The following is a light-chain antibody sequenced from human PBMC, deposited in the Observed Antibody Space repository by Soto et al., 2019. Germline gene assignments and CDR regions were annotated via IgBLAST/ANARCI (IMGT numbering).Light chain of an antibody. V-gene: IGKV3D-15*01. CDR3: QQYNTWPPIT. CDR1: QSVSTS. CDR2: GAS. Sequence: EIVMTQSPATLSVSPGERAILSCRASQSVSTSLAWYQQKPGQAPRLLIYGASTRATGIPARFSGSGFGTEFTLTISSLQSEDFAVYYCQQYNTWPPITLGQGTRLEIK. J-gene: IGKJ5*01.